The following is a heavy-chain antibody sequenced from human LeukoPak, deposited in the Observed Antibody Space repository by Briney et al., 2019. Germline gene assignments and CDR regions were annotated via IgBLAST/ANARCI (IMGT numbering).Heavy chain of an antibody. CDR2: INHSGST. CDR1: GGSFSGYY. V-gene: IGHV4-34*01. D-gene: IGHD1-26*01. Sequence: SETLSLTCAVYGGSFSGYYSSWIRQPPGKGLEWIGEINHSGSTNYNPSLKSRVTISVDTSKNQFSLKLSSVTAADTAVYYCARVGGSGYFAYWGQGTLVTVSS. CDR3: ARVGGSGYFAY. J-gene: IGHJ4*02.